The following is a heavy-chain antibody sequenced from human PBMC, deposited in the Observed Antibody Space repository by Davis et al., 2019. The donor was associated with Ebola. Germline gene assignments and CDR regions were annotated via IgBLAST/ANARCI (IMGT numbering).Heavy chain of an antibody. J-gene: IGHJ4*02. CDR2: INPSGGST. D-gene: IGHD2-21*02. CDR3: ASHWGMVSALEYCGGDCYPLDY. V-gene: IGHV1-46*01. CDR1: GYTFTSYY. Sequence: ASVKVSCKASGYTFTSYYMHWVRQAPGQGLEWMGIINPSGGSTSYAQKFQGRVTITADKSTSTAYMELSSLRSEDTAVYYCASHWGMVSALEYCGGDCYPLDYWGQGTLVTVSS.